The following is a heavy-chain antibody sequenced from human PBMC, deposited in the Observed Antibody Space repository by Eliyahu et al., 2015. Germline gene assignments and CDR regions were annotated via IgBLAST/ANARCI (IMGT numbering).Heavy chain of an antibody. CDR3: AKDLSTVVSSPYFDY. Sequence: QVQLVESGGGVVQPGRSLRLSCAASGFTFSSYGMHWVRQAPGKGLEWVAVISYDGSNKYYADSVKGRFTISRDNSKNTLYLQMNSLRAEDTAVYYCAKDLSTVVSSPYFDYWGQGTLVTVSS. V-gene: IGHV3-30*18. J-gene: IGHJ4*02. CDR1: GFTFSSYG. D-gene: IGHD4-23*01. CDR2: ISYDGSNK.